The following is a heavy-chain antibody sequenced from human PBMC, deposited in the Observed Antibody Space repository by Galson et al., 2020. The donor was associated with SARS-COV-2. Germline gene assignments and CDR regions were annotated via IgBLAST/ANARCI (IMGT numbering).Heavy chain of an antibody. CDR1: GFTFSSYA. D-gene: IGHD3-22*01. Sequence: GGSLRLSCTASGFTFSSYAMHWVRQAPGKGLEWVAVISYDGSNKYYADSVKGRFNISRDNSKNTLCLQMNSLRVEDTAVYYCATGRGYYDSSGYYTLDYWGQGTLVTVSS. J-gene: IGHJ4*02. CDR2: ISYDGSNK. CDR3: ATGRGYYDSSGYYTLDY. V-gene: IGHV3-30*04.